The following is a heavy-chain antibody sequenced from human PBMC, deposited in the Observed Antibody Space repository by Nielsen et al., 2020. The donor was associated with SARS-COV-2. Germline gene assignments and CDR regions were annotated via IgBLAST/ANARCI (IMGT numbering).Heavy chain of an antibody. D-gene: IGHD3-10*01. CDR2: ISFDGSNI. CDR1: GFTFSSHA. V-gene: IGHV3-30-3*01. CDR3: ARQFYGCNDY. J-gene: IGHJ4*02. Sequence: GESLKISCATSGFTFSSHAMHWVRQAPGKGLEWVAVISFDGSNIYYADSVKGRFTVSRDNSKNTLYLEMNSLRAEDTAVYYCARQFYGCNDYWGQGTLVTVSS.